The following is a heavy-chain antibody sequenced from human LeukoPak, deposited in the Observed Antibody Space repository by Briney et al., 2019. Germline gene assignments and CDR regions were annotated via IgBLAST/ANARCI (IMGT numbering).Heavy chain of an antibody. D-gene: IGHD5-12*01. J-gene: IGHJ6*03. V-gene: IGHV4-59*12. Sequence: SETLSLTCAVYGGSFSGYYWSWIRQPPGKGLEWIGYIYYSGSTYYNPSLKSRVTISVDTSKHQFSLKLSSVTAADTAVYYCARVRYSGYDSPHYYYYMDVWGKGTTVTVSS. CDR2: IYYSGST. CDR3: ARVRYSGYDSPHYYYYMDV. CDR1: GGSFSGYY.